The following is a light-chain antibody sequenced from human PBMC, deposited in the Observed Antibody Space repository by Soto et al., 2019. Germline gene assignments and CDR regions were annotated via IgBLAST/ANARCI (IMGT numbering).Light chain of an antibody. Sequence: DIQMTQSPSSLSASVGDRVTITCQASQDISNYLNWYQQKPGKAPKLLIYDASNLETGVPSRFSGSGSGTDFTFTISSLQPEDSATYYCQQYDNRLTFGGGTKVEIK. J-gene: IGKJ4*01. CDR1: QDISNY. CDR3: QQYDNRLT. CDR2: DAS. V-gene: IGKV1-33*01.